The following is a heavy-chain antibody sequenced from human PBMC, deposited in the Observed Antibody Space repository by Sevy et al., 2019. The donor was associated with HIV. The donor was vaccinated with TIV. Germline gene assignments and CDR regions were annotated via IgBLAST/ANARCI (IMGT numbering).Heavy chain of an antibody. D-gene: IGHD6-13*01. Sequence: GGSLRLSCAASGFTVSSNYMSWVRQAPGKGLEWVSVIYSGGSTYYADSVKGRFTISRDNSKNTLYLQMNSLRAEDTAVYYGARDKGSIAAAMNLYYYYGMDVWGQGTTVTVSS. J-gene: IGHJ6*02. V-gene: IGHV3-53*01. CDR2: IYSGGST. CDR3: ARDKGSIAAAMNLYYYYGMDV. CDR1: GFTVSSNY.